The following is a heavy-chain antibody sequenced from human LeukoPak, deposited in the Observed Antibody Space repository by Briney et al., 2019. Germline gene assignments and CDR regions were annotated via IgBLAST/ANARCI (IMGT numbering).Heavy chain of an antibody. CDR2: ISGSGGST. V-gene: IGHV3-23*01. D-gene: IGHD5-12*01. Sequence: GGSLRLSCAASGFTFSSHAMSWVRQAPGKGLEWVSDISGSGGSTYYADSVKGRFTISRDNSKNTLYLRMNSLRAEDTAVYYCAMHPVATITGWFDPWGQGTLVTVSS. CDR1: GFTFSSHA. CDR3: AMHPVATITGWFDP. J-gene: IGHJ5*02.